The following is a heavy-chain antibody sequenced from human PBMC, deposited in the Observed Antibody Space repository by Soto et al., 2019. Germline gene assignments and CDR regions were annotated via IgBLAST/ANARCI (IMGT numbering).Heavy chain of an antibody. Sequence: ASVKVSCKAAGYTFTTYGFSWGRQAPGQGLDWMGWIGPYTGVTNYAQRFQGRVTMTTDTSTSTAYMELRSLTSDDTAVYYCARDGDGPGRHYDYWGQGTLVTVSS. J-gene: IGHJ4*02. CDR1: GYTFTTYG. CDR3: ARDGDGPGRHYDY. V-gene: IGHV1-18*01. D-gene: IGHD3-10*01. CDR2: IGPYTGVT.